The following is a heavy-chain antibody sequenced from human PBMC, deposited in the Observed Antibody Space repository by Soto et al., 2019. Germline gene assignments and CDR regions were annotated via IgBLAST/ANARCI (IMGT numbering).Heavy chain of an antibody. Sequence: SETLSLTCDVSGGPVGYTSFYWGWLRQSPGKGLEWIGSVHHSVTTYYNPSLKGRVTISMDTSKNQFSLRLTSVTAADTAVYYCARDTSSTSLRAAYFQFWGQGTQVTVSS. CDR2: VHHSVTT. D-gene: IGHD2-21*01. CDR3: ARDTSSTSLRAAYFQF. CDR1: GGPVGYTSFY. V-gene: IGHV4-39*02. J-gene: IGHJ1*01.